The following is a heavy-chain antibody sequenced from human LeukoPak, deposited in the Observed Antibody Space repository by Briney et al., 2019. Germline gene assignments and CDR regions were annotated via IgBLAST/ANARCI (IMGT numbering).Heavy chain of an antibody. CDR2: IYTSGST. J-gene: IGHJ5*02. CDR1: GGSISSYY. Sequence: KPSETLSLTCTVSGGSISSYYWSWIRQPAGKGLEWIGRIYTSGSTNYNPSLKSRVTMSVDTSKNQFSLKLSSVTAADTAVYYCARDHYDSSGYYSGDNWFDPWGQGTLVTVSS. CDR3: ARDHYDSSGYYSGDNWFDP. V-gene: IGHV4-4*07. D-gene: IGHD3-22*01.